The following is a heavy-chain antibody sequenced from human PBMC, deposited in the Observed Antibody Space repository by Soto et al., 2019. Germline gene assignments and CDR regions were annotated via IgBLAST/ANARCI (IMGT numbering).Heavy chain of an antibody. V-gene: IGHV3-30-3*01. Sequence: QVQLVESGGGVVQPGRSLRLSCAASGFTFSSYAMHWVRQAPGKGLEWVAVISYDGSNKYYADSVKGQFTISRDNSKNTLYLQMNSLRAEDTAVYYCARDGGGYSYGVFDYWGQGTLVTVSS. CDR2: ISYDGSNK. CDR1: GFTFSSYA. J-gene: IGHJ4*02. CDR3: ARDGGGYSYGVFDY. D-gene: IGHD5-18*01.